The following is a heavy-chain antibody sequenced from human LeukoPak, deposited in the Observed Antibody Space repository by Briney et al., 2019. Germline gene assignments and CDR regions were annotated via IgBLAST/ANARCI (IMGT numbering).Heavy chain of an antibody. Sequence: GGSLRLSCAASGFTFSAYYMSWIRQAPGKGLEWVSYISTTGSTIKYADSVKGRFTISRDNAKNSLFLHMNSLRAEDTAGYYCVRLKAAYTGYDIIDYWGQGTLITVSP. D-gene: IGHD5-12*01. V-gene: IGHV3-11*01. CDR1: GFTFSAYY. CDR3: VRLKAAYTGYDIIDY. J-gene: IGHJ4*02. CDR2: ISTTGSTI.